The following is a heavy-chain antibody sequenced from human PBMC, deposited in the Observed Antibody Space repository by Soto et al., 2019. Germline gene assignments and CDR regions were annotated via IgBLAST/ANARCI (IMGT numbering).Heavy chain of an antibody. J-gene: IGHJ4*02. CDR3: ARGRGSSSWYYCDY. Sequence: EVQLVESGGGVVRPGGSLRLSCAASGFTFDDYGMSWVRQAPGKGLEWVSGINWNGGSTGYADSVKGRFTISRDNAKNSLYLQMNSLRAEDKALYHCARGRGSSSWYYCDYWGQGTLVTVSS. CDR2: INWNGGST. CDR1: GFTFDDYG. V-gene: IGHV3-20*01. D-gene: IGHD6-13*01.